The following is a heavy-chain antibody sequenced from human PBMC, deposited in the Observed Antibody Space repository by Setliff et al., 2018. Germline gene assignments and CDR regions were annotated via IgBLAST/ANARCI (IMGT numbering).Heavy chain of an antibody. J-gene: IGHJ4*02. CDR1: GGSISSGDYY. CDR2: IYYSGST. V-gene: IGHV4-30-4*08. CDR3: ARSFSRREKFLLDY. Sequence: PSETLSLTCTVSGGSISSGDYYWSWIRQPPGKGLEWIGYIYYSGSTYYNPSPKSRVTISVDTSKNQFSLKVSSVTAADTAVYYCARSFSRREKFLLDYWGQGALVTVSS.